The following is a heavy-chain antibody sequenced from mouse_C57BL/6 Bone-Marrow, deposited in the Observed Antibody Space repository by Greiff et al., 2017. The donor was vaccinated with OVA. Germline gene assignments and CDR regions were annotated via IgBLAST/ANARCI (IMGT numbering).Heavy chain of an antibody. CDR2: IRLKSDNYAT. Sequence: EVMLVESGGGLVQPGGSMKLSCVASGFTFSNYWMNWVRQSPEKGLEWVAQIRLKSDNYATHYAESVKGRFTISRDDSKSSVYLQMNNLRAEDTGIYYCTSPYYYGRGYWGQGTTLTVSS. V-gene: IGHV6-3*01. J-gene: IGHJ2*01. D-gene: IGHD1-1*01. CDR3: TSPYYYGRGY. CDR1: GFTFSNYW.